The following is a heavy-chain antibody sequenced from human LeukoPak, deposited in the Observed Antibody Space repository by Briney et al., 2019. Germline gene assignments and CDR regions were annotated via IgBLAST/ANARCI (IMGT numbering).Heavy chain of an antibody. CDR1: GGSISSSSYY. Sequence: PSETLSLTRTVSGGSISSSSYYWGWIRQPPGKGLEWIGSIYYSGSTYYNPSLKSRVTISVDTSKNQFSLKLSSVTAADTAVYYCARDSTYGDYNQVLRERGAFDIWGQGTMVTVSS. D-gene: IGHD4-17*01. V-gene: IGHV4-39*07. CDR2: IYYSGST. J-gene: IGHJ3*02. CDR3: ARDSTYGDYNQVLRERGAFDI.